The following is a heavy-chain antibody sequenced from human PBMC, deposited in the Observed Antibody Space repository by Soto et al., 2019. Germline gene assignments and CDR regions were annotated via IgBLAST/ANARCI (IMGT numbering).Heavy chain of an antibody. CDR3: AREKWTQVDYYYGVDV. J-gene: IGHJ6*02. CDR2: TYYRSKWYN. CDR1: GDSVSINSAA. D-gene: IGHD5-18*01. Sequence: PSETLSLTCAISGDSVSINSAAWNWIRHSPSRGLEWLGRTYYRSKWYNDYAVSVKSRITINPDTSKNQFSLQLKSVTPEDTAIYYCAREKWTQVDYYYGVDVWGRGTTVTVSS. V-gene: IGHV6-1*01.